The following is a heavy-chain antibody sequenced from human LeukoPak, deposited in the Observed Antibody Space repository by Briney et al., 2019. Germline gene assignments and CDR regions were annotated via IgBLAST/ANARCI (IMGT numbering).Heavy chain of an antibody. CDR1: GGSISSYY. V-gene: IGHV4-59*01. D-gene: IGHD4-17*01. Sequence: KPSETLSLTCTVSGGSISSYYWSWIRQPPGKGQEWIGYIYYSGSTNYNPSLKSRVTISVDTSKNQFSLKLSSVTAADTAVYYCARYGKIYGDYDNYFDYWGQGTLVTVSS. J-gene: IGHJ4*02. CDR2: IYYSGST. CDR3: ARYGKIYGDYDNYFDY.